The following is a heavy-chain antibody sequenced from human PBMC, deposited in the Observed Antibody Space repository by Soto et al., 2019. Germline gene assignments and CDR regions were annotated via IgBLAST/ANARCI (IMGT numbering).Heavy chain of an antibody. CDR2: INPNSGGT. V-gene: IGHV1-2*04. D-gene: IGHD2-2*01. CDR1: GYTFTGYY. CDR3: ARDRGGSCVDY. Sequence: ASVKVSCKASGYTFTGYYMHWVRQAPGQGLEWMGWINPNSGGTNYAQRFQGWVTMTRDTSTSTVYMELSSLRSEDTAVYYCARDRGGSCVDYWGQGTLVTVSS. J-gene: IGHJ4*02.